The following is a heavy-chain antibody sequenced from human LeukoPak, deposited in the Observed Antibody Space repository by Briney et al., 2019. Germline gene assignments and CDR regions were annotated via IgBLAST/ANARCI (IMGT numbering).Heavy chain of an antibody. J-gene: IGHJ4*02. Sequence: SVKVSCKASGGTFSSYAISWVRQAPGQGLEWMGRIIPILGIADYAQKFQGRVTITADKSTSTAYMELSSLRSEDTAVYYCARDRPENPSDYWGQGTLVTVSS. V-gene: IGHV1-69*04. CDR2: IIPILGIA. CDR1: GGTFSSYA. CDR3: ARDRPENPSDY.